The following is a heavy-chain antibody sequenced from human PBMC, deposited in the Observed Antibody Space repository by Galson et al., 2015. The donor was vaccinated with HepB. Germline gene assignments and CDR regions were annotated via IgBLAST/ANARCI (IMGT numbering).Heavy chain of an antibody. D-gene: IGHD3-16*02. V-gene: IGHV3-7*03. Sequence: SLRLSCAASGFTFSSYWMSWVRQAPGKGLEWVANIKQDGSEKYYVDSVKGRFTISRDNAKNSLYLQMNSLRAEDTAVYYCARAGRGYRDDAFDIWGQGAMVTVSS. CDR1: GFTFSSYW. J-gene: IGHJ3*02. CDR2: IKQDGSEK. CDR3: ARAGRGYRDDAFDI.